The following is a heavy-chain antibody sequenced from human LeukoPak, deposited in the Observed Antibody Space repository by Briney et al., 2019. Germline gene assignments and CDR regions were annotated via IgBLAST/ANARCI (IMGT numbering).Heavy chain of an antibody. V-gene: IGHV3-20*04. CDR3: ARGSSGWYNYHYYYMDV. J-gene: IGHJ6*03. Sequence: PGGSLRLSCAASGFTFDDYGTSWVRQAPGKGLEWVSGINWNGGSTGYADSVKGRFTISRDNAKNSLYLQMNSLRAEDTALYYCARGSSGWYNYHYYYMDVWSKGTTVTVSS. D-gene: IGHD6-19*01. CDR1: GFTFDDYG. CDR2: INWNGGST.